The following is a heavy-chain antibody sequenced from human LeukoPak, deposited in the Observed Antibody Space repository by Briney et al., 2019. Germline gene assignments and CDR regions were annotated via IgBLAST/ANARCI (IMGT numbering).Heavy chain of an antibody. Sequence: PSETLSLTCTVSGGAVSSGSYYWSWSRQPPGKGLEWIGYIYYSGSTNYNPSLKSRVTISVDTSKNQFSLKLSSVTAADTAVYYCARVRAVAGPDYWGQGTLVTVSS. D-gene: IGHD6-19*01. CDR3: ARVRAVAGPDY. CDR1: GGAVSSGSYY. CDR2: IYYSGST. V-gene: IGHV4-61*01. J-gene: IGHJ4*02.